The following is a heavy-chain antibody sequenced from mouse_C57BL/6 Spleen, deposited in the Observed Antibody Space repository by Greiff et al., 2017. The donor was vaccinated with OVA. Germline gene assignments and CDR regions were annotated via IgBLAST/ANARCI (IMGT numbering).Heavy chain of an antibody. CDR2: IDPSDSYT. D-gene: IGHD2-2*01. V-gene: IGHV1-59*01. CDR1: GYTFTSYW. CDR3: AKEGGYGGAMDY. Sequence: VQLQQPGAELVRPGTSVKLSCKASGYTFTSYWMHWVKQRPGQGLEWIGVIDPSDSYTNYNQKFKGKATLTVDTSSSTAYMQLSSLTSEDSAVYCCAKEGGYGGAMDYWGQGTSVTVSS. J-gene: IGHJ4*01.